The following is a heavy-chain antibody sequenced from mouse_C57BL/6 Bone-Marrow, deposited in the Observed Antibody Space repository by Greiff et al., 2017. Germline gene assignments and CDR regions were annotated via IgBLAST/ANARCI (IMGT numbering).Heavy chain of an antibody. Sequence: QVQLQQPGAELVRPGASVKLSCKASGYTFTSYWIQWVKQRPGQGLEWIGEIYPSDGYTNYNQKFKGKATLTVDKSSSTAYMQLRSLTSEDSADYDCARDEASWLVYWGQGTTVTVSS. J-gene: IGHJ2*01. CDR3: ARDEASWLVY. D-gene: IGHD2-2*01. V-gene: IGHV1-50*01. CDR1: GYTFTSYW. CDR2: IYPSDGYT.